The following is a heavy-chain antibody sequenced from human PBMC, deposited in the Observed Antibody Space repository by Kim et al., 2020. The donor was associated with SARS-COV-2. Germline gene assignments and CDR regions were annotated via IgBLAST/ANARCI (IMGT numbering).Heavy chain of an antibody. Sequence: SETLSLTCAVSGGSISSSNWWGWVRQPPGKGLEWIGEIYHSGSTNYNPSLKSRVAISVDKSKNQFSLKLSSVTAADTAVYYCARVPRRLGYCSGGSCRKGTPYDYYDYGIDVWGQGTTVTVSS. V-gene: IGHV4-4*02. J-gene: IGHJ6*02. CDR1: GGSISSSNW. CDR3: ARVPRRLGYCSGGSCRKGTPYDYYDYGIDV. D-gene: IGHD2-15*01. CDR2: IYHSGST.